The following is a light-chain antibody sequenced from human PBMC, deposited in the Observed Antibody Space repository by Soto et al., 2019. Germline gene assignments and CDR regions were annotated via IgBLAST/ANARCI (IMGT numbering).Light chain of an antibody. CDR2: EVS. Sequence: QSALTQRASVSGSPGQSITISCTGTSSDVGGYNYVSWFQHHPGKAPKLIIYEVSYRPSGVSNRFSGSKSGDTASLTISGLQAEDEADYYCSSFTNTITRYAFGTGTKVTVL. CDR1: SSDVGGYNY. J-gene: IGLJ1*01. V-gene: IGLV2-14*01. CDR3: SSFTNTITRYA.